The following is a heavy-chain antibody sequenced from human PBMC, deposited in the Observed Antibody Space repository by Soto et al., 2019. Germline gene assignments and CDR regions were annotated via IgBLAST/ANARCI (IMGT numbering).Heavy chain of an antibody. D-gene: IGHD6-6*01. Sequence: PGESLKISCNGSGYSFTSYWIGWVRQMPGKGLEWMGIIYPGDSDTRYSPSFQGQVTISADKSISTAYLQWSSLKASDTAMYYCARRSGSSIEARQVDYWGQGTLVTVS. CDR1: GYSFTSYW. CDR3: ARRSGSSIEARQVDY. CDR2: IYPGDSDT. J-gene: IGHJ4*02. V-gene: IGHV5-51*01.